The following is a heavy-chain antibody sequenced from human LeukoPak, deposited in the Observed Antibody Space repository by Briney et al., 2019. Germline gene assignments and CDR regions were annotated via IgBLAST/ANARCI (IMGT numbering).Heavy chain of an antibody. V-gene: IGHV4-59*12. D-gene: IGHD6-13*01. Sequence: TSETLSLTCTVSGGSISSYYWSWIRQPPGKGLEWIGYIYYSGSTNYNPSLKSRVTISVDTSKNQFSLKLSSVTAADTAVYYCARLIAAAGYFDYWGQGTLVTVSS. CDR3: ARLIAAAGYFDY. J-gene: IGHJ4*02. CDR2: IYYSGST. CDR1: GGSISSYY.